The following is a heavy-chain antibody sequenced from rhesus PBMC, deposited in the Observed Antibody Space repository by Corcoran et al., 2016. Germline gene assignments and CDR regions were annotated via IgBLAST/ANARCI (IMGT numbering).Heavy chain of an antibody. CDR3: AGVPSGDFEY. J-gene: IGHJ4*01. CDR1: GSSFNRHW. D-gene: IGHD2-33*01. Sequence: QVQLQESGPGLVKPSEALSLTCDISGSSFNRHWWGWIRQPPGEGLEWIGSINGPTGRNAFNSSLKRRATISRDTSKNQFSLTLNYLTAADTAVYYCAGVPSGDFEYWGQGVLVIVSS. CDR2: INGPTGRN. V-gene: IGHV4-160*01.